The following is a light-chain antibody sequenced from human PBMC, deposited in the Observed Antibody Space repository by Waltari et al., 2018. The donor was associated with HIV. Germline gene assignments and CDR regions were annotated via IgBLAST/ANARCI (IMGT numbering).Light chain of an antibody. CDR1: QSVSSN. CDR3: QQYDNWPFT. V-gene: IGKV3-15*01. Sequence: EIVMTQSPATLSVSPGERATLSCRASQSVSSNLAWYQQKLVQAPRLLIYGASTRATGIPASFIGSGSGTEFTLTISSLQSEDFAVYYCQQYDNWPFTFGQGTKLEIK. CDR2: GAS. J-gene: IGKJ2*01.